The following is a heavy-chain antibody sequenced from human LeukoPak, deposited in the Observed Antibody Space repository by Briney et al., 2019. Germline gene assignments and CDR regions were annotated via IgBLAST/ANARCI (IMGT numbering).Heavy chain of an antibody. CDR1: GGSISSGSYY. J-gene: IGHJ5*02. D-gene: IGHD3-3*01. V-gene: IGHV4-61*02. CDR2: IYTSGST. Sequence: SQTLSLTCTVSGGSISSGSYYWSWIRQPAGKGLEWIGRIYTSGSTNYNPSLKSRVTISVDTSKNQFSLKLSSVTAADTAVYYCARMTRVDIGVVIHNWFDPWGQGTLVTVSS. CDR3: ARMTRVDIGVVIHNWFDP.